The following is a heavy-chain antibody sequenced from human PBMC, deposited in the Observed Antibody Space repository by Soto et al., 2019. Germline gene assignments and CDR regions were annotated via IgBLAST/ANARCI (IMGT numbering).Heavy chain of an antibody. V-gene: IGHV1-69*13. Sequence: SVKVSCKASGGTFANFIMNWVRQTPGQGLEWMGGIVPMFGTATYAEKFKGRVTISATGSTSTAYMGLTSLRSEDTAVYYCARNGTYSSPLSQYSGMDVWGQGTTVTVSS. J-gene: IGHJ6*02. CDR1: GGTFANFI. CDR3: ARNGTYSSPLSQYSGMDV. CDR2: IVPMFGTA. D-gene: IGHD6-13*01.